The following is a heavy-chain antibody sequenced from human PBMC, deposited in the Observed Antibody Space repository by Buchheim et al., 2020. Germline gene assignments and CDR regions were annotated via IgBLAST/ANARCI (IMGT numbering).Heavy chain of an antibody. J-gene: IGHJ4*02. CDR1: GFTFSSYA. V-gene: IGHV3-30-3*01. CDR2: ISYDGSNK. CDR3: AKDGSYYGDGDYFDY. Sequence: QVQLVESGGGVVQPGRSLRLSCAASGFTFSSYAMHWVRQAPGKGLEWVAVISYDGSNKYYADSVKGRFTISRDNSKNTLYLQMNSLRAEDTAVYYCAKDGSYYGDGDYFDYWGQGTL. D-gene: IGHD1-26*01.